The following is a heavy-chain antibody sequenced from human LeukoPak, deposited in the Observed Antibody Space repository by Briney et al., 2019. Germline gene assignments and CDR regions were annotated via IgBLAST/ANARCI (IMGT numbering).Heavy chain of an antibody. D-gene: IGHD3-3*01. CDR1: GWSVSGYY. J-gene: IGHJ4*02. Sequence: SETLSLTCAVYGWSVSGYYWSWIRQPPGKGLEWIGEISHRGRTNYNPSLKGRVTMSVDTPKNQFALKVNSVTAADTAVYYCARIPLYFLEPFDYWGQGILVTVSS. CDR2: ISHRGRT. CDR3: ARIPLYFLEPFDY. V-gene: IGHV4-34*01.